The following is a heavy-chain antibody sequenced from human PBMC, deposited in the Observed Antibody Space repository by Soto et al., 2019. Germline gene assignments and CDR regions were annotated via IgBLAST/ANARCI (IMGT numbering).Heavy chain of an antibody. V-gene: IGHV4-34*01. Sequence: QVQLQQWGAGLLKPSETLSLTCAVYGGSFSGYYWCWIRQPPGKGLEWIGEINHSGSTNYNPSLKSRVTISVDTSKNQFSLKLSSVTAADTAVYYCARGGGAGFDYWGQGTLVTVSS. J-gene: IGHJ4*02. CDR1: GGSFSGYY. D-gene: IGHD3-16*01. CDR2: INHSGST. CDR3: ARGGGAGFDY.